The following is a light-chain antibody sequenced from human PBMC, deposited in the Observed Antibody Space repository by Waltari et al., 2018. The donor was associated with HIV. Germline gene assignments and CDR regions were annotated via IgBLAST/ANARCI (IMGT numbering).Light chain of an antibody. CDR1: TSNIGSNS. CDR2: RND. CDR3: VAWDDSLRGVL. V-gene: IGLV1-47*01. Sequence: SVLTQPPSASGTPGQRVTISCSGSTSNIGSNSVFWYPHLPGAAPKLLIHRNDQRPSGVPDRFSGSTSGTSASLAISGLRSEDEADYYCVAWDDSLRGVLFGGGTKVAVL. J-gene: IGLJ2*01.